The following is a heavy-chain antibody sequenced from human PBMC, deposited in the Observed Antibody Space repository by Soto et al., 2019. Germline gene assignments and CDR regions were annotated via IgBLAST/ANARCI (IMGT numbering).Heavy chain of an antibody. V-gene: IGHV1-18*01. J-gene: IGHJ4*02. Sequence: ASVKVSFKASGYSFANYGITWVRQAPGQGLEWMGWISGYNSNTNYAQKFEGRVTMTKDTTKSTAYLEVRSLRFDDTAVYYCGRERQWEPVLYWGQGTPVTVSS. CDR2: ISGYNSNT. D-gene: IGHD1-26*01. CDR3: GRERQWEPVLY. CDR1: GYSFANYG.